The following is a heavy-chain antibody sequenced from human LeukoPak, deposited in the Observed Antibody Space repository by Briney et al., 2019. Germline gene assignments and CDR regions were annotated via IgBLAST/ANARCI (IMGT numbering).Heavy chain of an antibody. J-gene: IGHJ5*02. CDR1: GASISGIS. V-gene: IGHV4-59*08. CDR2: IYYSGTT. D-gene: IGHD5-24*01. Sequence: PSETLSLTCTVSGASISGISWNWIRPPPGQGLEWIGSIYYSGTTNSNPSLNGRITMSIDTSKTPFSLKRSSVTAADTAVYYCARGPVEMAAIREDSWLDPWGQGTLVTVSS. CDR3: ARGPVEMAAIREDSWLDP.